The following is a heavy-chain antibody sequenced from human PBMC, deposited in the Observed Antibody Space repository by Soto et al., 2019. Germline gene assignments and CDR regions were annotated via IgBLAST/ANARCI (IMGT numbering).Heavy chain of an antibody. D-gene: IGHD3-22*01. J-gene: IGHJ5*02. CDR1: GDSITRSNFY. Sequence: SETLSLTCTVSGDSITRSNFYWGWIRQPPGKGLEWLGSIFYSGSTFYNPALKSRVTFSVDTSKNHFSLKLSSVTAADTAVYYCARHKTTMLTVVSAFDPWGQGTRVTV. CDR3: ARHKTTMLTVVSAFDP. CDR2: IFYSGST. V-gene: IGHV4-39*02.